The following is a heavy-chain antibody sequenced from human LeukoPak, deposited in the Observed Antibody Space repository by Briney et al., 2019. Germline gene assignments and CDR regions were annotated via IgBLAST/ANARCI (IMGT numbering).Heavy chain of an antibody. Sequence: GGSLRLSCAASGFTFSSYSMSWVRQAPGKGLEWVANIKQDGSEKYYVDSVKGRFTISRDNAKNSLYLQMNSLRAEDTAVYYCARDAPGIAVADPYFDYWGQGTLVTVSS. J-gene: IGHJ4*02. D-gene: IGHD6-19*01. CDR1: GFTFSSYS. CDR3: ARDAPGIAVADPYFDY. CDR2: IKQDGSEK. V-gene: IGHV3-7*05.